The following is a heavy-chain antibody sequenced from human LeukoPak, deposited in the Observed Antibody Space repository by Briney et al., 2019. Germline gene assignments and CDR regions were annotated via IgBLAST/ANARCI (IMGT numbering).Heavy chain of an antibody. V-gene: IGHV1-3*01. CDR1: GYTFTSYA. D-gene: IGHD1-26*01. CDR3: ARALGGSYYDY. Sequence: ASVKVSCTASGYTFTSYAMHWVRQAPGQRLEWMGWINAGNGNTKYSQKFQGRVTITRDTSASTAYMELSSLRSEDTAVYYCARALGGSYYDYWGQGTLVTVSS. CDR2: INAGNGNT. J-gene: IGHJ4*02.